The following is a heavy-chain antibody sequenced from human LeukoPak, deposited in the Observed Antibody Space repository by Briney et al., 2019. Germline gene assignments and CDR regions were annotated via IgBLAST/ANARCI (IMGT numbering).Heavy chain of an antibody. Sequence: GGSLRLSCAASGFTFDDYAMHWVRQAPGKGLEWVSGISWNSGSIGYADSVKGRFTISRDNAKNSLYLQMNSLRAEDTAVYYCARDQGRIWYYDSSGYRNMYGMDVWGQGTTVTVSS. D-gene: IGHD3-22*01. CDR3: ARDQGRIWYYDSSGYRNMYGMDV. CDR2: ISWNSGSI. J-gene: IGHJ6*02. V-gene: IGHV3-9*01. CDR1: GFTFDDYA.